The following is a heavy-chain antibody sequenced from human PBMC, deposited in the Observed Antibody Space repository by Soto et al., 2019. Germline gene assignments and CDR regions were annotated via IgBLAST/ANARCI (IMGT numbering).Heavy chain of an antibody. Sequence: QVQLVQSGAEVKKPGASVKVSCKASGYTFTSYDINWVRQATGQGLEWMGWMNPNSRNTGYVQKFQGRVTMTRNTSISTAYMELSSLRSEDTSVYYCASSTNDDGDRHGGQGTLVTVSS. CDR1: GYTFTSYD. V-gene: IGHV1-8*01. CDR2: MNPNSRNT. D-gene: IGHD2-8*01. CDR3: ASSTNDDGDRH. J-gene: IGHJ4*02.